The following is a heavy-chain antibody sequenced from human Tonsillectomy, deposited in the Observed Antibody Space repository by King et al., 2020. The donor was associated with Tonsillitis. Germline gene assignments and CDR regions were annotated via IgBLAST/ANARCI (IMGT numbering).Heavy chain of an antibody. D-gene: IGHD3-10*02. V-gene: IGHV3-48*03. Sequence: VQLVESGGGLVQPGGSLRLSCAASGFVFSNYEMNWVRQAPGKGLEWGSYISTSGGTIYYADSLKGRFTISRDNAKNSLYLQMNCLRAEDTAVYYCARESLTVRGIITVPYYYYYMEVWGKGTSVTVSS. CDR1: GFVFSNYE. CDR3: ARESLTVRGIITVPYYYYYMEV. J-gene: IGHJ6*03. CDR2: ISTSGGTI.